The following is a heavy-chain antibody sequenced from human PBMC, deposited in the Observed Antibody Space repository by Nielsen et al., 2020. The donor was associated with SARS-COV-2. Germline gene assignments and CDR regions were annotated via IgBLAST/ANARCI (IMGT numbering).Heavy chain of an antibody. V-gene: IGHV1-2*02. CDR2: INPNSGGT. J-gene: IGHJ5*02. D-gene: IGHD3-22*01. Sequence: ASVKVSCKASGYTFTGYYMHWVRQAPGQGLEWMGWINPNSGGTNYAQKFQGRVTMTRDTSISTVYMELSSLRSEDTAVYYCARDSPKYYYDSSGYRGWFDPWGQGTLVTVSS. CDR1: GYTFTGYY. CDR3: ARDSPKYYYDSSGYRGWFDP.